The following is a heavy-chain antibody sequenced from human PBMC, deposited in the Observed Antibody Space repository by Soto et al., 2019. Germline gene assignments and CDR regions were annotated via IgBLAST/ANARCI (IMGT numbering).Heavy chain of an antibody. CDR3: ARVYCSGGSCYGIDY. CDR2: INPSGGT. J-gene: IGHJ4*02. D-gene: IGHD2-15*01. CDR1: GYTFTSYY. Sequence: QVQLVQSGAEVKKPGASVKISCKASGYTFTSYYMHWVRQAPGQGLEWMGIINPSGGTSYEQKCQGRVTITRDTSTSTVYMELSSLRSEDTAVYYCARVYCSGGSCYGIDYWGEGTLVTVSS. V-gene: IGHV1-46*01.